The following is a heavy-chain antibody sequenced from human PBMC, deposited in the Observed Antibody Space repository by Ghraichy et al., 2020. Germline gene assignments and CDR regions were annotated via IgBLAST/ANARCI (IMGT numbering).Heavy chain of an antibody. CDR3: AKDQREAPRMLSGSYNWYFDL. CDR2: ISGSGGST. J-gene: IGHJ2*01. CDR1: GFTFSSYA. V-gene: IGHV3-23*01. D-gene: IGHD1-26*01. Sequence: GGSLRLSCAASGFTFSSYAMSWVRQAPGKGLEWVSAISGSGGSTYYADSVKGRFTISRDNSKNTLYLQMNSPRAEDTAVYYCAKDQREAPRMLSGSYNWYFDLWGRGTLVTVSS.